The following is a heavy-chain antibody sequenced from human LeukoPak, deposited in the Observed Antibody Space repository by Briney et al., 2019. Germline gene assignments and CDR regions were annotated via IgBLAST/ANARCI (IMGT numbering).Heavy chain of an antibody. Sequence: GGSLRLSYAASGFTFSSYAMTWVRQAPGKGMEWVSAISGSGSTTYYADSVKGRFTISRDNSKNTLYLQMSSLRAEDTAVYYCAKVGDYYGSGKYSNFDYWGQGTLVTVSS. V-gene: IGHV3-23*01. J-gene: IGHJ4*02. CDR1: GFTFSSYA. CDR3: AKVGDYYGSGKYSNFDY. CDR2: ISGSGSTT. D-gene: IGHD3-10*01.